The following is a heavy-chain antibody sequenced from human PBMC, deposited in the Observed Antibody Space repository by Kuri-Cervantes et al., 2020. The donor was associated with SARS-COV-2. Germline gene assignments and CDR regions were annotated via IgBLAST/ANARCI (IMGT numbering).Heavy chain of an antibody. CDR1: RGTFSSYA. D-gene: IGHD3-3*01. CDR3: AAVFGVVNNKYSSLFEGMDV. V-gene: IGHV1-69*13. CDR2: IIPIFGTA. Sequence: SVKVSCKASRGTFSSYAISWVRQAPGQGLEWMGGIIPIFGTANYAQKFQGRVTITADESTSTAYMELSSLRSEDTAVYYCAAVFGVVNNKYSSLFEGMDVWGQGTTVTVSS. J-gene: IGHJ6*02.